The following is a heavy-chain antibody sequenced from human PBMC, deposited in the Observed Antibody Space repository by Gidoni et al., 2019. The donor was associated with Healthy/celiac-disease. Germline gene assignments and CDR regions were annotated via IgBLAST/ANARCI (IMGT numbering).Heavy chain of an antibody. CDR3: ARESRCSSTSCYAGGAFDI. CDR1: GGSVSSGSYY. Sequence: QVQLQESGPGLVKPSETLSFTCTVSGGSVSSGSYYWSWIRQPPGKGLEWIGYIYYSGSTNYNPSLKSRVTISVDTSKNQFSLKLSSVTAADTAVYYCARESRCSSTSCYAGGAFDIWGQGTMVTVSS. V-gene: IGHV4-61*01. CDR2: IYYSGST. J-gene: IGHJ3*02. D-gene: IGHD2-2*01.